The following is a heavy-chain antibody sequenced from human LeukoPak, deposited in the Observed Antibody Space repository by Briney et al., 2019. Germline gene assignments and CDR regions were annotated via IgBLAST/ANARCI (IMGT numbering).Heavy chain of an antibody. D-gene: IGHD3-22*01. J-gene: IGHJ4*02. CDR2: ISRGSTTI. CDR1: GFTFSSYS. V-gene: IGHV3-48*01. CDR3: ARVAGYYYDSSGSDY. Sequence: GGSLRLSCAASGFTFSSYSMNWVRQAPGKGLEWVSYISRGSTTIYYTDSVKGRFTISRDNAKNSLYLQMNSLRAEDTAVYYCARVAGYYYDSSGSDYWGQGTLVTVSS.